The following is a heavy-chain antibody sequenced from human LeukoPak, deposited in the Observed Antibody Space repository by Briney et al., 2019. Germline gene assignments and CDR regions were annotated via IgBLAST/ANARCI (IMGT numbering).Heavy chain of an antibody. CDR1: GFSLSTYW. CDR2: IKGDESAR. CDR3: VRDVGGSLDY. Sequence: GGSLRLSCAATGFSLSTYWMAWVRQAPGKGLEWVANIKGDESARHQADSVKGRFTISRDNAQRSVYLQMSRLRGEDTGVYYCVRDVGGSLDYWGEGTLVTVSS. V-gene: IGHV3-7*01. J-gene: IGHJ4*02. D-gene: IGHD1-26*01.